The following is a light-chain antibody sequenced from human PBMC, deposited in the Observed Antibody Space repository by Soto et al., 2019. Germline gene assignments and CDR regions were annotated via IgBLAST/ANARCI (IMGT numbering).Light chain of an antibody. CDR2: DVC. Sequence: QSALTQPRSVSGSPGQSVTISCTGTSSDVGDYNYVSWYQQYPGKAPKLVIYDVCKRPSGVPDRFSGSKSGDTAPLTISGLQAEDEADYYCCSFAGSYTFWVFGGGTKLTVL. J-gene: IGLJ3*02. CDR3: CSFAGSYTFWV. V-gene: IGLV2-11*01. CDR1: SSDVGDYNY.